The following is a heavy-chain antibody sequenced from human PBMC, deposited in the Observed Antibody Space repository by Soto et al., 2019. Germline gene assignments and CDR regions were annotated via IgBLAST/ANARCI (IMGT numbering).Heavy chain of an antibody. CDR1: GGSISSYY. J-gene: IGHJ5*02. CDR3: ARDQRSGVRGFLSSYYEGSKWIDA. CDR2: IYYSGST. D-gene: IGHD3-3*01. V-gene: IGHV4-59*01. Sequence: PSETLSLTCTVSGGSISSYYWSWIRQPLGKGLEWIGYIYYSGSTNYNPSLKSRVTISVDTSKNQFSLKLSSVTAADTAVYYCARDQRSGVRGFLSSYYEGSKWIDASVEGTLVTGSS.